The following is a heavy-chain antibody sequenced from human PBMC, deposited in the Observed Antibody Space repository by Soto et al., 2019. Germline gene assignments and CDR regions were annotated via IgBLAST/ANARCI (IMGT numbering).Heavy chain of an antibody. CDR3: ARSRYSGYDFGY. CDR2: ISAYNGNT. Sequence: GASVKVSCKASGYTFTSYGMSWVRQAPGQGLEWMGWISAYNGNTNYAQNLQGRVTLTTDASTSTAYMELRSLRSDDTAVYYCARSRYSGYDFGYWGPGTLVPVSS. D-gene: IGHD5-12*01. V-gene: IGHV1-18*01. J-gene: IGHJ4*02. CDR1: GYTFTSYG.